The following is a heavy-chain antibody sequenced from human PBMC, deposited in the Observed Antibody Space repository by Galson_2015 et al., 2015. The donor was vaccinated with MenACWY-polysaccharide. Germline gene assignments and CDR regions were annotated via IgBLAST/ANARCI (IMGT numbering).Heavy chain of an antibody. CDR2: LSKSGADT. Sequence: SLRLSCAAYGFTFNNYYMAWVRQAPGKGPEWVSALSKSGADTFYADSVRGRFTISRDNSQNTLYLHMNSLRLEDTAIYYCAKDTVPGEYAYSWGTFDIWGRGTMVAVSS. CDR1: GFTFNNYY. D-gene: IGHD3-10*01. CDR3: AKDTVPGEYAYSWGTFDI. J-gene: IGHJ3*02. V-gene: IGHV3-23*01.